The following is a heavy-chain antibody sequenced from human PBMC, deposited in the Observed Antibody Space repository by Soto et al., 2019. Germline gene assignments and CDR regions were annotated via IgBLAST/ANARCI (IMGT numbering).Heavy chain of an antibody. D-gene: IGHD3-22*01. V-gene: IGHV3-73*01. CDR2: IRSKANSYAT. CDR3: GVGGSYSEIEY. Sequence: GGSLRLSCATSGFTFSGSAMHWVRQASGKGLEWVGRIRSKANSYATAYAASVTGRFTISRDDSKNTAYLQMTSLKTEDTAAYYCGVGGSYSEIEYWGQGILVTVSS. CDR1: GFTFSGSA. J-gene: IGHJ4*02.